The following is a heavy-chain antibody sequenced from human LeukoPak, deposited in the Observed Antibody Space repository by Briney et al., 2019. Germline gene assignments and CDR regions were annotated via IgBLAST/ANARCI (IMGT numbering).Heavy chain of an antibody. J-gene: IGHJ5*02. V-gene: IGHV4-30-2*01. Sequence: SQTLSLTCAVSGGSISSGGYSWSWIRQPPGKGLEWIGYIYHSGSTYYNPSLKSRVTISVDTSKNQFSLKLSSVTAADTAVYYCARAVSGAWFDPWGQGTLVTVSS. CDR1: GGSISSGGYS. CDR3: ARAVSGAWFDP. CDR2: IYHSGST.